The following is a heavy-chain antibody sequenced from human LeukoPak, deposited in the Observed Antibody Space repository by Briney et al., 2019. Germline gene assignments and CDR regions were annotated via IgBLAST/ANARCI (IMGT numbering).Heavy chain of an antibody. CDR1: GGSISSSNW. CDR2: ISHSGST. Sequence: SGTLSLTCAVSGGSISSSNWWSWVRQPPGKGLEWIGEISHSGSTNYNPSLKSRVTISVDTSRNQFSLKLRSVTAADTAVYYCARPLHKLAPMDVWGKGTTVTISS. D-gene: IGHD1-1*01. J-gene: IGHJ6*04. CDR3: ARPLHKLAPMDV. V-gene: IGHV4-4*02.